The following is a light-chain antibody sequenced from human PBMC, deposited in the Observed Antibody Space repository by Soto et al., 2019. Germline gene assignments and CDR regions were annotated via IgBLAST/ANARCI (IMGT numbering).Light chain of an antibody. CDR1: TSNLGGNT. V-gene: IGLV1-44*01. CDR2: TNN. J-gene: IGLJ2*01. Sequence: QAVVTQPPSVSGTPGHKVSISCSGSTSNLGGNTVNWYQQLPGTAPKLLIYTNNQRPSGVPDRFSGSKSGTSASLAISGLRSEDEADFYCVAWDDSLNAVVFGGGTKLTVL. CDR3: VAWDDSLNAVV.